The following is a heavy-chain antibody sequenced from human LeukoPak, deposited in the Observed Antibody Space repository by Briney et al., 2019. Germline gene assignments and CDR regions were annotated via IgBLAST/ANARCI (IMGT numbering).Heavy chain of an antibody. J-gene: IGHJ4*02. CDR3: AKELPDTAFFTVDY. D-gene: IGHD5-18*01. Sequence: GGSLRLSCAASGFTFRSYAMSWVRQAPGKGLEWVSAVTGSGGGTYYADSVKGRSTISRDNSKNTLYLQMNSLRAEDTAVYYCAKELPDTAFFTVDYWGQGTLVTVSS. CDR2: VTGSGGGT. CDR1: GFTFRSYA. V-gene: IGHV3-23*01.